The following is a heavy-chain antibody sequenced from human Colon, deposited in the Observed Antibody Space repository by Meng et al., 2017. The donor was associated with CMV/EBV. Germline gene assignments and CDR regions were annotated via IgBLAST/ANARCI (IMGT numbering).Heavy chain of an antibody. CDR2: TYYSGST. CDR1: GGSINDFY. CDR3: ARDTVDRRNGMDV. Sequence: SETLSLTCNVSGGSINDFYWSWIRQPPGKGLEWIGYTYYSGSTHYNPSLKSRVTISIDTSKKHFSLRLSSVTAADTAVYYCARDTVDRRNGMDVWGQGTSVTVSS. D-gene: IGHD4-17*01. J-gene: IGHJ6*02. V-gene: IGHV4-59*01.